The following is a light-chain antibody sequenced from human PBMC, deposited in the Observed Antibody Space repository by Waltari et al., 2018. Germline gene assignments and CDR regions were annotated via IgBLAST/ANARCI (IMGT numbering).Light chain of an antibody. Sequence: EVVLTQSPGTLSLSPGERATLSCRASQSIGRYLVWYQQRPGQAPRLLIYAASTRATGIPDRFSGSGSGTDFTLTISRLEPEEFAVYYCQNHERLPATFGQGTKVEIK. J-gene: IGKJ1*01. V-gene: IGKV3-20*01. CDR1: QSIGRY. CDR3: QNHERLPAT. CDR2: AAS.